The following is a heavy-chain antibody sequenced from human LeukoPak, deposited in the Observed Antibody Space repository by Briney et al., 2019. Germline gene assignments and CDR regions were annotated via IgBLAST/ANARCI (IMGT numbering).Heavy chain of an antibody. CDR3: ARDSCSGGSCYLDY. Sequence: GGSLRLSCAASGFTFSSYSINWVRQAPGKGLERVSYISSSSSTIYYADSVKGRFTISRDNAKNSLYLQMNSLRAEDTAVYYCARDSCSGGSCYLDYWGQGTLVTVSS. D-gene: IGHD2-15*01. CDR2: ISSSSSTI. CDR1: GFTFSSYS. J-gene: IGHJ4*02. V-gene: IGHV3-48*01.